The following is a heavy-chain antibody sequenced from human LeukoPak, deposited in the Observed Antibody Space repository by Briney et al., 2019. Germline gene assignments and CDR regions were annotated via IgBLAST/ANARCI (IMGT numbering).Heavy chain of an antibody. Sequence: SETLSLTCAVYGGSFSGYYWSWIRQPPGKGLEWIGEINDSGTTNYNPYLKSRVTISEDTCRNQFSLKLSSVTAADTAVYYCARSGRYQIYWGRGTLVTVSS. CDR3: ARSGRYQIY. CDR1: GGSFSGYY. CDR2: INDSGTT. D-gene: IGHD3-10*01. J-gene: IGHJ4*02. V-gene: IGHV4-34*01.